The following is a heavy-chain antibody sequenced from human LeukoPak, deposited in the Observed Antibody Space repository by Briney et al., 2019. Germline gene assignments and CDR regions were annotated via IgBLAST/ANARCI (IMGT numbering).Heavy chain of an antibody. J-gene: IGHJ5*02. CDR2: IYYTGTT. V-gene: IGHV4-59*01. CDR3: ARGNAFDP. CDR1: GGSISGYS. Sequence: PSETLSLTCTVSGGSISGYSWSWIRQAPGTGLEWIGNIYYTGTTNHNPSLYNPSLKNRVTISVDTSKNQFSLKLSSVTAADTALYYCARGNAFDPWGQGTLVTVSS. D-gene: IGHD2-2*01.